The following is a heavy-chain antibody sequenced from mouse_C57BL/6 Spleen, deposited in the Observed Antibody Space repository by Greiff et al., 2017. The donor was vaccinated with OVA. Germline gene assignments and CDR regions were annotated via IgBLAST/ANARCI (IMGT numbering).Heavy chain of an antibody. Sequence: VQLQQPGAELVRPGSSVKLSCKASGYTFTSYWMHWVKQRPIQGLEWIGNIDPSDSETHYNQKFKDKATLTVDKSSSTAYMQLSSLTSEDSAVYYCARREVYYGYFDYWGQGTTLTVSS. CDR2: IDPSDSET. CDR1: GYTFTSYW. D-gene: IGHD2-1*01. CDR3: ARREVYYGYFDY. V-gene: IGHV1-52*01. J-gene: IGHJ2*01.